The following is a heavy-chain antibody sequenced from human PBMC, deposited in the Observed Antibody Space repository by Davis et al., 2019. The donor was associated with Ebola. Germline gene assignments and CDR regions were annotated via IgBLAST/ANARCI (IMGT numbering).Heavy chain of an antibody. CDR1: GYTFTGYY. CDR2: INPNDGRT. V-gene: IGHV1-46*01. J-gene: IGHJ3*02. CDR3: ARGTRTLDI. D-gene: IGHD3/OR15-3a*01. Sequence: AASVKVSCKASGYTFTGYYIHWVRQAPGQGLEWMGMINPNDGRTIYAQKFQGRVTVTRDTSTTTVYMDLSSLRSEDTAVYYCARGTRTLDIWGQGTMLTVSS.